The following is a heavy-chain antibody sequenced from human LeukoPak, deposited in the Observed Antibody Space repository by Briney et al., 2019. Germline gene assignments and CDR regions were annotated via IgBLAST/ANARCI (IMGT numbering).Heavy chain of an antibody. CDR1: GGSISSSSYY. Sequence: SGTLSLTCTVSGGSISSSSYYWGWIRQPPGEGLEWIGSIYYSGSTHYNPSLKSRVSISVDTSKNQFSLKLSSVTAADTAVYYCARNATVTTLKRAYNWFDPWGQGTLVTVSS. J-gene: IGHJ5*02. CDR2: IYYSGST. D-gene: IGHD4-17*01. CDR3: ARNATVTTLKRAYNWFDP. V-gene: IGHV4-39*01.